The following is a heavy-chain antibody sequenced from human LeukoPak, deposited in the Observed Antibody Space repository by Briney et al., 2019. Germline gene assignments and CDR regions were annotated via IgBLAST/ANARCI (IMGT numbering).Heavy chain of an antibody. CDR1: GFTFSSYW. V-gene: IGHV3-7*01. CDR2: IKQDGSEE. CDR3: ARGDSSRLTSQYFQH. D-gene: IGHD6-13*01. Sequence: SGGARRLSCAASGFTFSSYWMSWVRQAPGKGLQWVANIKQDGSEEYYVDSVKGRFTISRDNAKNSQYLQMNGLRVEDTAVYYCARGDSSRLTSQYFQHWGQGTLVIVSS. J-gene: IGHJ1*01.